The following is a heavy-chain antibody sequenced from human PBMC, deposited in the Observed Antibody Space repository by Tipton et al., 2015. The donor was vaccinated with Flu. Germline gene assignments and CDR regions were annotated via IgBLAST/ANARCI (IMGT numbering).Heavy chain of an antibody. CDR3: ARPMVRGVTGYYGMDV. CDR1: GFTFSSFS. J-gene: IGHJ6*02. D-gene: IGHD3-10*01. V-gene: IGHV3-30*04. Sequence: SLRLSCAASGFTFSSFSMDWVRQAPGKGLEWVAAISYDGSTIYYGDSVKGRCTISRDNSKKTLYLQMNSLRPEDTAVYYCARPMVRGVTGYYGMDVWGQGTTVTVSS. CDR2: ISYDGSTI.